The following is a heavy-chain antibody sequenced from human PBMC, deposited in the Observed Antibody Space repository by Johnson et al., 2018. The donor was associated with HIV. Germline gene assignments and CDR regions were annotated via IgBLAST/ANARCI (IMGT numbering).Heavy chain of an antibody. Sequence: VQLVESGGGLVQPGGSLRLSCAASGFTFSSYAMSWVRQAPGKGLEWVSGISWNSGSIGYADSVKGRFTMSRDNAKNSLYLQMNSLRAEDTALYYCATDVGNYWPDAFDIWCQGTLVTVSS. CDR1: GFTFSSYA. CDR3: ATDVGNYWPDAFDI. J-gene: IGHJ3*02. CDR2: ISWNSGSI. D-gene: IGHD3-22*01. V-gene: IGHV3-9*01.